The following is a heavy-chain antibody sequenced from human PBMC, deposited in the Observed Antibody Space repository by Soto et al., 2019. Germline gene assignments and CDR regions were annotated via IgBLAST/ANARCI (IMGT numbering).Heavy chain of an antibody. CDR2: INPSGGST. V-gene: IGHV1-46*01. J-gene: IGHJ6*02. CDR3: AKGRSYYYYYGVDV. CDR1: GGTFSSYA. Sequence: ASVKVSCKASGGTFSSYAISWVRQAPGQGLEWMGIINPSGGSTSYAQKFQGRVTMTRDTSTSTVYMELSSLRSEDTAVYYCAKGRSYYYYYGVDVWGQGTTVTV.